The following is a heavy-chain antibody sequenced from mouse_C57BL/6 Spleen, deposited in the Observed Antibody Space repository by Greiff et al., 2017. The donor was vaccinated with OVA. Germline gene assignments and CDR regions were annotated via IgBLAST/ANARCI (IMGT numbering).Heavy chain of an antibody. Sequence: QVQLKQPGAELVRPGSSVKLSCKASGYTFTSYWMHWVKQRPIQGLEWIGNIDPSDSETHYNQKFKDKATLTVDKSSSTAYMQLSSLTSEDSAVYYCARRFDYYGSSYFDYWGQGTTLTVSS. J-gene: IGHJ2*01. CDR2: IDPSDSET. CDR3: ARRFDYYGSSYFDY. D-gene: IGHD1-1*01. V-gene: IGHV1-52*01. CDR1: GYTFTSYW.